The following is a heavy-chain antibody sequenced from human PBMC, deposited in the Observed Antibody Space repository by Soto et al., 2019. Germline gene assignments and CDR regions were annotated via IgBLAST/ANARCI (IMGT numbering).Heavy chain of an antibody. V-gene: IGHV3-74*01. CDR1: GFTFSSYW. J-gene: IGHJ5*02. Sequence: EVQLVESGGGLVQPGGSLRLSCAASGFTFSSYWMHWVRQAPGKGLVWVSRINSDGSSTSYADSVKGRFTISRDNAKNTLYLQMNSLRAEDTAVYYCARDLGYCSGGSCYSVSGNWFDPCGQGTLVTVSS. CDR3: ARDLGYCSGGSCYSVSGNWFDP. D-gene: IGHD2-15*01. CDR2: INSDGSST.